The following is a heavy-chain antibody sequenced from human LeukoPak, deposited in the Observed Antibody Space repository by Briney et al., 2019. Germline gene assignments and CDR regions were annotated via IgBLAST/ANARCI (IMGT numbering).Heavy chain of an antibody. CDR1: GYTFTGYY. CDR2: INPSGGST. D-gene: IGHD2-15*01. CDR3: ARDVPPWSFDP. J-gene: IGHJ5*02. Sequence: GASVKVSCKASGYTFTGYYMHWVRQAPGQGFEWMGIINPSGGSTSYAQKFQGRVTMTRDTSTSTVYMELSSLRSEDTAVYYCARDVPPWSFDPWGQGTLVTVSS. V-gene: IGHV1-46*01.